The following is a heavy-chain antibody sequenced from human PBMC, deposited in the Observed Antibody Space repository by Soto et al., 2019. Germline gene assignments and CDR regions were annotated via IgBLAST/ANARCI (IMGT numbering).Heavy chain of an antibody. V-gene: IGHV4-59*01. CDR2: IYYSGRT. CDR1: GGSISSYY. J-gene: IGHJ5*02. Sequence: QVQLQESGPGLVKPSETLSLTCTVSGGSISSYYWSWIRQPPGKGLEWIGYIYYSGRTNYNPSLKSRVTISVDTSKTQFSLKLSSVTAADTDVYYCARGYCRSTSCYIWDNWFDPWGQGTLVTVSS. CDR3: ARGYCRSTSCYIWDNWFDP. D-gene: IGHD2-2*02.